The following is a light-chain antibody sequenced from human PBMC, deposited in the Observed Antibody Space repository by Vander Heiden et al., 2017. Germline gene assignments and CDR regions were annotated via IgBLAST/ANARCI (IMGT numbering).Light chain of an antibody. CDR1: SSNIGSNT. J-gene: IGLJ1*01. CDR3: AAWDDSLNGSYV. Sequence: QSVLTHTRSASGTPRQRVSISGSGSSSNIGSNTVNWYQQFPGTAPKLLIYSDYQRPSGVPDRFSGSRSGTSASLAISGLQSEDEADYYCAAWDDSLNGSYVFGTGTKVTVL. CDR2: SDY. V-gene: IGLV1-44*01.